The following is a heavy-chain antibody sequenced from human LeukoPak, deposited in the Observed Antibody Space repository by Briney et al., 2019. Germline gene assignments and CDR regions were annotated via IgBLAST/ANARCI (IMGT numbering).Heavy chain of an antibody. CDR3: AGGRTDIVVVPATLRNYYFDY. CDR1: GYTFTDYY. CDR2: IMPMFGKT. V-gene: IGHV1-69*06. Sequence: SVKVSCKVYGYTFTDYYLHWVRQAPGQGLEWMGGIMPMFGKTNYAQKFQGRVTTTADKATSTAYMELSSLKSEDTAVYYCAGGRTDIVVVPATLRNYYFDYWGQGTLVTVSS. J-gene: IGHJ4*02. D-gene: IGHD2-2*01.